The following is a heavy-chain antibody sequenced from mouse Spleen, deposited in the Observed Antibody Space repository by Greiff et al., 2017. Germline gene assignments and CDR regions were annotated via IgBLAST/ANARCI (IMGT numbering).Heavy chain of an antibody. J-gene: IGHJ3*01. CDR3: AREEAPPSFAY. Sequence: QVQLKQPGAELVRPGSSVKLSCKASGYTFTSYWMDWVKQRPGQGLEWIGNIYPSDSETHYNQKFKDKATLTVDKSSSTAYMQLSSLTSEDSAVYYCAREEAPPSFAYWGQGTLVTVSA. D-gene: IGHD1-3*01. CDR1: GYTFTSYW. V-gene: IGHV1-61*01. CDR2: IYPSDSET.